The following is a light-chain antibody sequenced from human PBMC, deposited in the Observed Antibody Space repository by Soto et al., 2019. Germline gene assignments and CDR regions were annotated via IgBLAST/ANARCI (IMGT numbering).Light chain of an antibody. Sequence: EIVLTHSPATLSFSPVEIATLSFSSSQSVSSYLAWYQQKPGQAPRLLIYDASTRTTGGPARFSGSGSGTEFTLTISSLQSEDFAVYYCQQYNNWPPTFGQGTKVDIK. V-gene: IGKV3-15*01. CDR2: DAS. J-gene: IGKJ1*01. CDR3: QQYNNWPPT. CDR1: QSVSSY.